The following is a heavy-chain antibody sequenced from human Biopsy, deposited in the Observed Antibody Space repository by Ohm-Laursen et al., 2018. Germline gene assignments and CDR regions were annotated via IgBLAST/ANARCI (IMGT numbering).Heavy chain of an antibody. V-gene: IGHV4-59*01. CDR2: IYYSGST. CDR1: GGSISSDY. CDR3: ARGNEVMVTGPYFFDY. D-gene: IGHD2-21*02. J-gene: IGHJ4*02. Sequence: GTLSLTCTVSGGSISSDYWSWIRQTPGKGLEWIGDIYYSGSTKYNPSLKSRVTISVDMSKSQLSLKLTSVTTADTAVYYCARGNEVMVTGPYFFDYWGQGTLVIVSS.